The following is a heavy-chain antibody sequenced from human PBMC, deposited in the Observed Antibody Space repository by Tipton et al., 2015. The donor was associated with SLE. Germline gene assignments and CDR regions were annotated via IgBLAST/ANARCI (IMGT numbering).Heavy chain of an antibody. CDR1: GFTFSESW. V-gene: IGHV3-23*04. CDR3: AKGNRGTTSHYFDY. J-gene: IGHJ4*02. Sequence: VQLVQSGGDLVKPGEPLRLSCAASGFTFSESWMTWVRQAPGKGLEWVSTLSGSGDSTYYADSVKGRFAISRDNSKNTLYLQMNSLRAEDTALYYCAKGNRGTTSHYFDYWGQGTQVTVSS. CDR2: LSGSGDST. D-gene: IGHD1-7*01.